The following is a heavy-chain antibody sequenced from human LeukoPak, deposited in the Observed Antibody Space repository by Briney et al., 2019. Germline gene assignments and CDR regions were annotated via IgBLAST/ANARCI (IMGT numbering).Heavy chain of an antibody. J-gene: IGHJ4*02. CDR3: AKDLGGGYFDY. Sequence: GGPLRLSCAASGFSFSSHWMHWVRQAPGKGLVWVSRINSDGSITSNADSVKGRFTISRDSAKNTLFLQMNRLRAEDTAVYYCAKDLGGGYFDYWGQGTLVTVSS. CDR1: GFSFSSHW. V-gene: IGHV3-74*01. D-gene: IGHD3-16*01. CDR2: INSDGSIT.